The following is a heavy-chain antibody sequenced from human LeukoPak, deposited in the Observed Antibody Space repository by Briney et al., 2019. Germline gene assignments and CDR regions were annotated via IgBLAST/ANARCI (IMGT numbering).Heavy chain of an antibody. CDR1: GFTFDDYA. Sequence: GGSLRLSCAASGFTFDDYAMHWVRQAPGKGLEWVSGISWNSGSIAYADSVKGRFTISRDNAKNSLYLQMNSLRAEDTALYYCAKDFLYYDSSGSFDYWGQGTLVTVSS. D-gene: IGHD3-22*01. V-gene: IGHV3-9*01. J-gene: IGHJ4*02. CDR2: ISWNSGSI. CDR3: AKDFLYYDSSGSFDY.